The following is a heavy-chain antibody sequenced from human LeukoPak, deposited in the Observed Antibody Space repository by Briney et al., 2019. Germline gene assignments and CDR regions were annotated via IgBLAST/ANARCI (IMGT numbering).Heavy chain of an antibody. D-gene: IGHD3-10*01. CDR1: GFTFSNAW. Sequence: PGGSLRLSCAASGFTFSNAWMSWVRQAPGKGLEWVGRIKSKTDGGTADYAAPVKGRFTISRDDSKNTLYLQMNSLKTEDTAVYYCTTGDMVRGVIDNYYFDYWGQGTLVTVSS. J-gene: IGHJ4*02. V-gene: IGHV3-15*01. CDR3: TTGDMVRGVIDNYYFDY. CDR2: IKSKTDGGTA.